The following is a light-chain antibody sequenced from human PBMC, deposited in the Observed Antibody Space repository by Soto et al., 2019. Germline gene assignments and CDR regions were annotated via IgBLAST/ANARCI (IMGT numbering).Light chain of an antibody. Sequence: DSQMTQPPSSLSASVGDRVTTTCQASQDITKYLNWYHQKPGKAPKLLIYDASNLEAGVPSRFSGSGSGTKLSFTINSLQPEDVGTFHCQQYNNHPRTFGQGTKVDIK. CDR3: QQYNNHPRT. CDR2: DAS. CDR1: QDITKY. J-gene: IGKJ1*01. V-gene: IGKV1-33*01.